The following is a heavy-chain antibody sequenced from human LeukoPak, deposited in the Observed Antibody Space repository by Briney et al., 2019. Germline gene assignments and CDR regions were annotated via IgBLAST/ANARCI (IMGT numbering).Heavy chain of an antibody. CDR1: GFTFTDHY. D-gene: IGHD1-1*01. Sequence: GGSLRLSCAASGFTFTDHYMSWIRQAPGKGLEWVSYISSGSTYTNYADSVKGRFTISRDNAKNSLYLQMNSLRAEDTAVYYCARHEGGAYNAYYFDYWGQGTLVTVSS. V-gene: IGHV3-11*03. J-gene: IGHJ4*02. CDR3: ARHEGGAYNAYYFDY. CDR2: ISSGSTYT.